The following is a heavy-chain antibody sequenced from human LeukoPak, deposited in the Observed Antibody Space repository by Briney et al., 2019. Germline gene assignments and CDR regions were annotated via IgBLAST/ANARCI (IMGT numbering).Heavy chain of an antibody. CDR2: ISASGGST. Sequence: GGSLRLSCAASGFTFSSYGMSWVRQAPGKGLEWVSTISASGGSTYYADSVKGRFTISRDNSKNTLYLQMNSLRAEDTAVYYCAKGTSGVFDYYYYMDVWGKGTTVTISS. V-gene: IGHV3-23*01. CDR1: GFTFSSYG. CDR3: AKGTSGVFDYYYYMDV. J-gene: IGHJ6*03. D-gene: IGHD3-3*01.